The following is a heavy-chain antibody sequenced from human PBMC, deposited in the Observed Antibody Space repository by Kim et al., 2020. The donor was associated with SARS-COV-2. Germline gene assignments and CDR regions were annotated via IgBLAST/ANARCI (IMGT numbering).Heavy chain of an antibody. CDR3: ARDSQAGYSSGWGAFDI. CDR1: GFTFSSYS. CDR2: ISSSSYI. D-gene: IGHD6-19*01. V-gene: IGHV3-21*01. Sequence: GGSLRLSCAASGFTFSSYSMNWVRQAPGKGLEWVSSISSSSYIYYADSVKGRFTISRDNAKNSLYLQMNSLRAEDTAVYYCARDSQAGYSSGWGAFDIWGQGTMVTVSS. J-gene: IGHJ3*02.